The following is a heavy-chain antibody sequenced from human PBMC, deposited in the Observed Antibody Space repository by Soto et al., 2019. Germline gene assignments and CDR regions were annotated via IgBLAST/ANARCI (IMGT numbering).Heavy chain of an antibody. CDR3: AREDSIIIPAVSDF. J-gene: IGHJ4*02. Sequence: GGSLRLSCTVSGFAFNNYGINWVRQAPGKGLEWVSSISKSDYTYYSDSVKGRFAISRDNAKSSVSLQMNTLRVEDTAVYYCAREDSIIIPAVSDFWGQGTLVTV. D-gene: IGHD2-2*01. V-gene: IGHV3-21*01. CDR1: GFAFNNYG. CDR2: ISKSDYT.